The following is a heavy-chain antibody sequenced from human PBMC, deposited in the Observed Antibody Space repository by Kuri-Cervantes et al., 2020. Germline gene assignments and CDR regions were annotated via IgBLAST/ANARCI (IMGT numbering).Heavy chain of an antibody. V-gene: IGHV3-30-3*01. CDR3: ARDNEAPRVPLDY. D-gene: IGHD1-1*01. J-gene: IGHJ4*02. Sequence: LSLTCAASGFTFSTYAMHWVRQAPGKGLEGVAFISHDGINKNYADSVKGRFTISRDNSKNTLFLQMNSLRAEDTAVYYCARDNEAPRVPLDYWGQGTLVTVSS. CDR2: ISHDGINK. CDR1: GFTFSTYA.